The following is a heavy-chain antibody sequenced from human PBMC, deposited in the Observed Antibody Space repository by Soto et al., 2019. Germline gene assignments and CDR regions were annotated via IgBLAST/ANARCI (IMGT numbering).Heavy chain of an antibody. CDR3: ARSGHNSGFFYYDY. V-gene: IGHV2-5*01. CDR2: INWNDDK. CDR1: GFSFRNTGVG. D-gene: IGHD3-22*01. Sequence: QITLKESGPTLVKVSQTVTLTCTFYGFSFRNTGVGVGWVRQPPGKALEGLALINWNDDKRYNPSLEDRLTITKDTSKNQVVLTMTNMDPVDTATYYCARSGHNSGFFYYDYWGQGTLITVSS. J-gene: IGHJ4*02.